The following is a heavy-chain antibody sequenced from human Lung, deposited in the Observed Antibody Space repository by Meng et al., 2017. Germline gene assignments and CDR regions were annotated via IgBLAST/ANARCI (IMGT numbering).Heavy chain of an antibody. D-gene: IGHD1-26*01. CDR2: IFHSGST. CDR3: ARFDISSSGRGDY. J-gene: IGHJ4*02. V-gene: IGHV4-4*02. Sequence: QALLQESGPGLVMPSGTLSLTCAVSGGSITSSTWWSWVRQTPGKGLEWFGEIFHSGSTNYNPPLESRVTISVDKSKNQFSLKVYSVTAADTATYYCARFDISSSGRGDYWGQGILVTVSS. CDR1: GGSITSSTW.